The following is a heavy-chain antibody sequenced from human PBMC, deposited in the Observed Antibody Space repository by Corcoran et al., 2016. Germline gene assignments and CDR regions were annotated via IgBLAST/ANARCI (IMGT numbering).Heavy chain of an antibody. CDR1: GYTFTRNT. CDR2: INADNGNT. J-gene: IGHJ4*01. V-gene: IGHV1-3*01. Sequence: QVQLVQSGAEVKKPGASVKVSCKASGYTFTRNTIHWVRQAPGQRLEWMGWINADNGNTKYSQKFQGRVTITRDTSASTAYMELSSLRSEDTAVYYCARDNSGWEYYFDYWGQGTRVTVSS. D-gene: IGHD6-19*01. CDR3: ARDNSGWEYYFDY.